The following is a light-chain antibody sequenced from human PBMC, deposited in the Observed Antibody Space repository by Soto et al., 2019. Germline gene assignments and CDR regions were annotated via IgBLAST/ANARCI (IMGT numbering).Light chain of an antibody. CDR1: GSNIGAGYD. Sequence: SVLTQPPAVSAAPGQRCTIACTVSGSNIGAGYDVHWYQQLPGTAPKLLIYNNNNRPSGVPDRFSGSKSGTSASLAITGLQAEAEADYYCQSYDSSLSGSNVFGTGTKVTGL. J-gene: IGLJ1*01. V-gene: IGLV1-40*01. CDR3: QSYDSSLSGSNV. CDR2: NNN.